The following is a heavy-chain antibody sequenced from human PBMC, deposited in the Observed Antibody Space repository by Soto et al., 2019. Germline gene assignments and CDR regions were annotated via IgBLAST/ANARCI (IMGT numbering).Heavy chain of an antibody. CDR1: GYTLTELS. V-gene: IGHV1-24*01. Sequence: ASVKVSCKVSGYTLTELSMHWVRQAPGKGLEWMGGFDPEDGETIYAQKFQGRVTMTEDTSTDTAYMELSSLRSEDTAVYYCAILIPGYSSGWYYHYWGQRTLVTVSS. D-gene: IGHD6-19*01. J-gene: IGHJ4*02. CDR3: AILIPGYSSGWYYHY. CDR2: FDPEDGET.